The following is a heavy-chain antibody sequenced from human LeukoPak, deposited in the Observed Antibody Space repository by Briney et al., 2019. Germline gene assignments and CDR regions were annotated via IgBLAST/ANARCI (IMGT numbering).Heavy chain of an antibody. J-gene: IGHJ4*02. CDR2: ISGSGGST. V-gene: IGHV3-23*01. CDR3: AKGIGYSYGWFDY. D-gene: IGHD5-18*01. Sequence: PGGSVRLSCVASGFTFSSYAMSWVRQAPGKGLEWVSAISGSGGSTYYADSVKGRFTISRDNSKNTLYLQMNSLRAEDTAVYYCAKGIGYSYGWFDYWGQGTLVTVSS. CDR1: GFTFSSYA.